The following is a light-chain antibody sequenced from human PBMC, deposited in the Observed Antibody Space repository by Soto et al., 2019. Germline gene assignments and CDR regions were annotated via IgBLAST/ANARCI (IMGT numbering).Light chain of an antibody. V-gene: IGKV3-15*01. CDR1: RRVKAN. Sequence: EIVMTQSPATRPLSPGEEATPSARAIRRVKANLAWNQQKLGQAPRLLLYGASTRATGIPARFSGSGSATEFTLTISSLQSEDFAVYYCQQYNDWPLTFGGGTKVEI. CDR3: QQYNDWPLT. CDR2: GAS. J-gene: IGKJ4*01.